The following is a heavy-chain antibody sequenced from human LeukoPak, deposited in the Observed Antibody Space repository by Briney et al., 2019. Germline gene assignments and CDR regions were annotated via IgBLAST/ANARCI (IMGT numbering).Heavy chain of an antibody. CDR1: GGSISSYY. Sequence: SETLSLTCTVSGGSISSYYWSWLRQPPGKGLEWIGYIYYSGSTNYNPSLKSRVTISVDTSKNQFSLKLSSVTAADTAVYYCARGHIAAAGDAFDIWGQGTMVTVSS. D-gene: IGHD6-13*01. CDR2: IYYSGST. CDR3: ARGHIAAAGDAFDI. J-gene: IGHJ3*02. V-gene: IGHV4-59*01.